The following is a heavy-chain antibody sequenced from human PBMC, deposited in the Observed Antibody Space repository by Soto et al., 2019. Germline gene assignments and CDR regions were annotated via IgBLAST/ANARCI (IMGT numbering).Heavy chain of an antibody. CDR3: AREYCGGGRCYLPDY. J-gene: IGHJ4*02. Sequence: QVQLVQSGAEVKKPGASVKVSCKASGYTFTTYGISWVRQAPGQGLEWMGWISVYNGNTNYAQKLQGRVTMTTDTSTSTADMELRGLRSDDTAVYYCAREYCGGGRCYLPDYWGQGTLVTVSS. CDR1: GYTFTTYG. D-gene: IGHD2-15*01. CDR2: ISVYNGNT. V-gene: IGHV1-18*01.